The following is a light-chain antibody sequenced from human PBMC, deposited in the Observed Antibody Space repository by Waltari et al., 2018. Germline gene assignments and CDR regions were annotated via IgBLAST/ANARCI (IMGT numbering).Light chain of an antibody. CDR1: QSISSW. CDR3: HHYKNFPWT. J-gene: IGKJ1*01. V-gene: IGKV1-5*03. Sequence: DIQMTQSPSTLSAFVGDRVTIPCRASQSISSWLAWYQQKPGKAPKVLIYKASTLESGVPSRFSGSGSGTEFTLTISSLQADDFATYYCHHYKNFPWTFGQGTKVEIK. CDR2: KAS.